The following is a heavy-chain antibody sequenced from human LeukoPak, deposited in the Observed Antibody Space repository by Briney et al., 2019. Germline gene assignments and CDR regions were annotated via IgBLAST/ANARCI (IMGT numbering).Heavy chain of an antibody. V-gene: IGHV4-39*07. CDR1: GGSIGSSSYY. CDR2: SYYSGST. D-gene: IGHD6-13*01. J-gene: IGHJ6*03. Sequence: SETLSLTCTVSGGSIGSSSYYWGWIRQPPGKGLEWIGSSYYSGSTNNNPSLKSRVTRSVDTSKNQFSLKLSSVTAADTAVYYCARTTEAHSWRTRYYDYYMDVWGKGTTVTVSS. CDR3: ARTTEAHSWRTRYYDYYMDV.